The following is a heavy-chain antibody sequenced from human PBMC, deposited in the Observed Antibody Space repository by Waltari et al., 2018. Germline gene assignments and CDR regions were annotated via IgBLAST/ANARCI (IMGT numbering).Heavy chain of an antibody. Sequence: VQLEVAGAVVVERGGSLTLSCEASEFMFGLSWKHCVRQVPGRGLEWVSRSNSDGSSISYADSVKCRFTISKDNARNTVYLQMNSLRAEDTAIYYCARGARRTSQTTGWWYFDVWGRGTLLTVSS. CDR3: ARGARRTSQTTGWWYFDV. CDR1: EFMFGLSW. CDR2: SNSDGSSI. D-gene: IGHD4-17*01. V-gene: IGHV3-74*01. J-gene: IGHJ2*01.